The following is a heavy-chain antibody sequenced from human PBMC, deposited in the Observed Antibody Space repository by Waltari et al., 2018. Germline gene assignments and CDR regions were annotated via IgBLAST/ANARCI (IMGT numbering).Heavy chain of an antibody. CDR1: GFKFNDYG. Sequence: EVQLAESGGAVVRPGGSLRLTCVVSGFKFNDYGTRWVSRVPGKRSGGVSGITWNGGIISYSDSVKGRFTITRDNDKNSLSLQMTSLRVEDTALCYCAGYLNWGLPRFDNWGQGTQVTVSS. J-gene: IGHJ4*02. CDR2: ITWNGGII. D-gene: IGHD3-16*01. V-gene: IGHV3-20*04. CDR3: AGYLNWGLPRFDN.